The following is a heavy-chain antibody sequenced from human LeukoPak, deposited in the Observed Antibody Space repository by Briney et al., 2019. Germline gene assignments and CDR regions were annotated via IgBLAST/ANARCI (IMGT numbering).Heavy chain of an antibody. D-gene: IGHD1-26*01. CDR2: TYYSGST. CDR3: AKYRGKPFTYWYFDL. CDR1: GGSISSSSYY. V-gene: IGHV4-39*01. Sequence: SETLSLTCTVSGGSISSSSYYWGWIRQPPGQGLEWIGSTYYSGSTYYYPYLQIRVTISVETSKNQFSLKLSSVTAADTAVYYCAKYRGKPFTYWYFDLWGRGTLVTVSS. J-gene: IGHJ2*01.